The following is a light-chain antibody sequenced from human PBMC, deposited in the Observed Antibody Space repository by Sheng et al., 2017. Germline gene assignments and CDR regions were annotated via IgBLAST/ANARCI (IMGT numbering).Light chain of an antibody. CDR1: NIGTKI. Sequence: SYVLTQPPSVSVAPGETATITCGGNNIGTKIVHWYQQKPGQAPVLVVYDDKDRPSGIPDRFSGSDSGNTATLTISRVEAGDEANYYCQVWDGSSEHRYVFGTGTKVTVL. CDR2: DDK. V-gene: IGLV3-21*02. J-gene: IGLJ1*01. CDR3: QVWDGSSEHRYV.